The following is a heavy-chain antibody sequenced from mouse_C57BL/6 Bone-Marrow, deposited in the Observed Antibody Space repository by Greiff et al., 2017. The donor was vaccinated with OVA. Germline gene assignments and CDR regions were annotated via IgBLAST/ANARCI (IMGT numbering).Heavy chain of an antibody. CDR2: ISGGGGNT. D-gene: IGHD2-4*01. V-gene: IGHV5-9*01. J-gene: IGHJ3*01. CDR3: ASLYYDLLLAY. Sequence: EVKVVESGGGLVKPGGSLKLSCAASGFTFSSYTMSWVRQTPEKRLEWVATISGGGGNTYYPDSVKGRFTICRDNANNTLYLQMSSLRSEDTALYYCASLYYDLLLAYWGQGTLVTVSA. CDR1: GFTFSSYT.